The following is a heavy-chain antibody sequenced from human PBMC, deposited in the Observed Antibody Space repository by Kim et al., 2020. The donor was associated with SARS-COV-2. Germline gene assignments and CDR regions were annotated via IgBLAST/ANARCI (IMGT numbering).Heavy chain of an antibody. CDR3: AKDVGVSSGWYRGHYSFDC. Sequence: GGSLRLSCAASGFTFSSYAMSWVRQAPGKGLEWVSVIYSGGSSTYYADSVKGRFTISRDNSKNTLYLQMNSLRAEDTAVYYCAKDVGVSSGWYRGHYSFDCLGQRTLVTVSS. CDR1: GFTFSSYA. CDR2: IYSGGSST. D-gene: IGHD6-19*01. J-gene: IGHJ4*02. V-gene: IGHV3-23*03.